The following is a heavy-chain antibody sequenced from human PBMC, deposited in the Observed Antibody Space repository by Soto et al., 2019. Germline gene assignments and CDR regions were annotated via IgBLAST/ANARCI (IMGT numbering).Heavy chain of an antibody. Sequence: SVKVSCKVSGGTFSTYPISWVRQAPGQGLEWMGGIIPLFRTASYTQDFQGRVTITADASTTTVYMELSSLRSEDTAVYYCAGVHSSGWFYFDYWGQGTQVTVSS. V-gene: IGHV1-69*13. J-gene: IGHJ4*02. D-gene: IGHD6-19*01. CDR3: AGVHSSGWFYFDY. CDR1: GGTFSTYP. CDR2: IIPLFRTA.